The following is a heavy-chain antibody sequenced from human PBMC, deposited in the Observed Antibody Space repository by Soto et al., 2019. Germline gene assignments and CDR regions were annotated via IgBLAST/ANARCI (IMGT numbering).Heavy chain of an antibody. V-gene: IGHV4-59*01. CDR1: GGSISSYY. CDR3: ARRNGWLRAFDY. Sequence: QVQLQESGPGLVKPSETLSLTCTVSGGSISSYYWSWIRQPPGKGLEWIGYIYYSGSTNYNPSLKSRVTISVDTSKNQFSLKLSSVTAADTAVYYCARRNGWLRAFDYWGQGTTVTVSS. CDR2: IYYSGST. J-gene: IGHJ4*03. D-gene: IGHD1-1*01.